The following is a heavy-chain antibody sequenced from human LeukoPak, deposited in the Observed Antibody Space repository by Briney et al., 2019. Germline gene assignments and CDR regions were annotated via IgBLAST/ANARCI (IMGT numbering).Heavy chain of an antibody. V-gene: IGHV4-59*08. D-gene: IGHD3-22*01. CDR2: IYYSGST. Sequence: KRMEWIGYIYYSGSTNYNPSLKSRVAISVDTSKNQFSLKLSSVTAADTAVYYCARHYYDSSGYYQNYWGQGTLVTVSS. J-gene: IGHJ4*02. CDR3: ARHYYDSSGYYQNY.